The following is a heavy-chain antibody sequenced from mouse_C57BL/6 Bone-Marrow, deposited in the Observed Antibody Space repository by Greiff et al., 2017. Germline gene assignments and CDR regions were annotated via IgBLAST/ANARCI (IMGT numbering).Heavy chain of an antibody. J-gene: IGHJ4*01. Sequence: VQLKESGAELVRPGASVKLSCTASGFNIKDAYMHWVKQRPEQGLEWIGWIDPANGDTDYAPKFQGKATITADTSSNTAYLQLSSLTSEDTAVYCCTVITTVIATDYAMDCWGQGTSVTVSS. CDR3: TVITTVIATDYAMDC. CDR1: GFNIKDAY. V-gene: IGHV14-4*01. D-gene: IGHD1-1*01. CDR2: IDPANGDT.